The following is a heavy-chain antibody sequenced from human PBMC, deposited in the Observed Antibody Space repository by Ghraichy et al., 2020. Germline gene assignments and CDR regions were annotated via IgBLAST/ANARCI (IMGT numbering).Heavy chain of an antibody. CDR1: GFSFGTYG. J-gene: IGHJ6*03. CDR3: ARDAWGATSPSYMDV. V-gene: IGHV3-33*01. Sequence: GESLNISCAASGFSFGTYGMHWVRQAPGKGLEWVAGIWYDGSKKYYSDSVMGRFNISRDNSQNTLSLQMNTLRAEDTAMYFCARDAWGATSPSYMDVWGKGTTVAVSS. D-gene: IGHD1-26*01. CDR2: IWYDGSKK.